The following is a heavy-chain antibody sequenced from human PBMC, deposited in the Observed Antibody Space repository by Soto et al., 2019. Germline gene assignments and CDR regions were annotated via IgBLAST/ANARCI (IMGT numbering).Heavy chain of an antibody. CDR2: IYYSGST. J-gene: IGHJ5*02. CDR3: ARGTGVGLGSWYWFDP. CDR1: GGSISSGGYY. Sequence: QVQLQESGPGLVKPSQTLSLTCTVSGGSISSGGYYWSWIRQHPGKGLEWIGYIYYSGSTYYNPCLKRRVTITGDPAKNQVSLKLSAVTAADTGVYYCARGTGVGLGSWYWFDPWGQGTLVTVSS. D-gene: IGHD3-10*01. V-gene: IGHV4-31*03.